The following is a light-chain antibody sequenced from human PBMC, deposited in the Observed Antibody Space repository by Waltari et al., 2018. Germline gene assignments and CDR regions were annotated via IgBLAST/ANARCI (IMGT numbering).Light chain of an antibody. Sequence: QLVLTQPPSDSASLGASVKPTRTLNSGHTRYANAWHQQQPEKGPRSLMKLDRDGSHTKGDGIPDRFSGSSSGAERYLILSSLQSEDEADYYCQSWDTGINVFGGGTKLTVL. CDR2: LDRDGSH. CDR1: SGHTRYA. CDR3: QSWDTGINV. V-gene: IGLV4-69*01. J-gene: IGLJ2*01.